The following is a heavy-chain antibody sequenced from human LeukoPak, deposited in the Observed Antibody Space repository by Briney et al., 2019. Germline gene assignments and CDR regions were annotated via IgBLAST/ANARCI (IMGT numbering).Heavy chain of an antibody. CDR1: GGTFSSYA. CDR2: INPNSGGT. Sequence: ASVKVSCKASGGTFSSYAISWVRQAPGQGLEWMGWINPNSGGTNYAQKFQGRVTMTRDTSISTAYMELSRLRSDDTAVYYCASTIFGVVILGSFDIWGQGTMVTVSS. CDR3: ASTIFGVVILGSFDI. D-gene: IGHD3-3*01. J-gene: IGHJ3*02. V-gene: IGHV1-2*02.